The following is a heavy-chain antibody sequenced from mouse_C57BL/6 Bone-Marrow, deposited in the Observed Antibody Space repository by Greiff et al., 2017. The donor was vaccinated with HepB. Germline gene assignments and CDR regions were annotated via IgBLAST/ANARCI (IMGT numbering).Heavy chain of an antibody. J-gene: IGHJ1*03. CDR2: IDPSDSYT. D-gene: IGHD2-2*01. Sequence: QVQLQQSGAELVKPGASVKLSCKASGYTFTSYWMQWVKQRPGQGLEWIGEIDPSDSYTNYNQKFKGKATLTVDTSSSTAYMQLSSLTSEDSAVYYCARLSGYLDVWGTGTTVTVSS. CDR3: ARLSGYLDV. CDR1: GYTFTSYW. V-gene: IGHV1-50*01.